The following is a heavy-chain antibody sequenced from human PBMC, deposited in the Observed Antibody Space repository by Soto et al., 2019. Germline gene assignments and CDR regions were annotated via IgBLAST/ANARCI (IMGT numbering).Heavy chain of an antibody. Sequence: QMQLVQSGPEVKKPGTSVKVSCKASGFTFTSSAMQWVRQARGQRLEWIGWIVVGSGNTNYAQKFQERVTITSYMSTSTAYMELSSLRAEDTAVYYCAADGVVTSSDAFDIWGQGTMVTVSS. D-gene: IGHD2-21*02. CDR2: IVVGSGNT. CDR1: GFTFTSSA. J-gene: IGHJ3*02. V-gene: IGHV1-58*02. CDR3: AADGVVTSSDAFDI.